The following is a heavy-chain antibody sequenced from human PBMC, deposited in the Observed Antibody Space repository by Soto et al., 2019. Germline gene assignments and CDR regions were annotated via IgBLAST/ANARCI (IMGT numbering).Heavy chain of an antibody. D-gene: IGHD4-17*01. CDR1: GGFISSGGNS. J-gene: IGHJ6*01. CDR3: AIVGRTVTDYYYYGMDV. V-gene: IGHV4-31*03. Sequence: QVQLQESGPGLVKPSQTLSLTCTVSGGFISSGGNSWSWIRQNSGKGLEWFGYIYFSGSTYYNPTLKGRVTISLDASKSQFAVNLSSVASADTDVSYCAIVGRTVTDYYYYGMDVCGHGTTVTVSS. CDR2: IYFSGST.